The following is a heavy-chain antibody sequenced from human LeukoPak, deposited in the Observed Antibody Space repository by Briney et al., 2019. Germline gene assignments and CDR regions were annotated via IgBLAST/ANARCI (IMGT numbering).Heavy chain of an antibody. CDR3: AREIREYSYVGDAFDI. V-gene: IGHV1-2*02. D-gene: IGHD5-18*01. CDR1: GYTFTGYY. Sequence: ASVKVSCKTSGYTFTGYYMHWVRQAPGQGLEWMGWINPNSGGTNYAQKFQGRVTMTRDTSISTAYMELSRLRSDDTAVYYCAREIREYSYVGDAFDIWGQGTMVTVSS. CDR2: INPNSGGT. J-gene: IGHJ3*02.